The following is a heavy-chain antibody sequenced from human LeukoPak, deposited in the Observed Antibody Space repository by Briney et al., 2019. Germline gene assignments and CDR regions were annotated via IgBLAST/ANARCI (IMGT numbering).Heavy chain of an antibody. D-gene: IGHD5-18*01. J-gene: IGHJ4*02. CDR3: ARGYSYGYFLSNY. Sequence: PGGSLRLSCAASGFTVSSNYMSWVRQAPGKGLEWVSVIYSGGSTYYADSVKGRFTNSRDNSKNTLYLQMNSLRAEDTAVYYCARGYSYGYFLSNYWGQGTLVTVSS. CDR1: GFTVSSNY. V-gene: IGHV3-66*02. CDR2: IYSGGST.